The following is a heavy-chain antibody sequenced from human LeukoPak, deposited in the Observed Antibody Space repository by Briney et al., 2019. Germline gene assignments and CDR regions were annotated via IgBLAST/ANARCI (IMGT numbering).Heavy chain of an antibody. D-gene: IGHD3-10*01. CDR2: ISGSGGNT. Sequence: GGSLRLSCAASGFTFSSYGMHWVRQAPGKGLEWVSAISGSGGNTYYADSVKGRFTISRDNSKNTLYLQMNSLRAEDTAVYYCAKDRRAGSYDYWGQGTLVTVSS. CDR3: AKDRRAGSYDY. V-gene: IGHV3-23*01. J-gene: IGHJ4*02. CDR1: GFTFSSYG.